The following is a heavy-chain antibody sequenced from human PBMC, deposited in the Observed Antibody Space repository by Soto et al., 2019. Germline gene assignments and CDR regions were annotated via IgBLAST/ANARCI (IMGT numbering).Heavy chain of an antibody. Sequence: QVQLVESGGGVVQPGRSLRLSCAASGFTFSSYGMHWVRQAPGKGLEWVAVIWYDGSNKYYADSVKGRFTISRDNSKNTLYLQMTSLRAEDTAVYYCARDGRLSGMDVWGQGTTVTVSS. V-gene: IGHV3-33*01. CDR2: IWYDGSNK. D-gene: IGHD6-25*01. CDR1: GFTFSSYG. CDR3: ARDGRLSGMDV. J-gene: IGHJ6*02.